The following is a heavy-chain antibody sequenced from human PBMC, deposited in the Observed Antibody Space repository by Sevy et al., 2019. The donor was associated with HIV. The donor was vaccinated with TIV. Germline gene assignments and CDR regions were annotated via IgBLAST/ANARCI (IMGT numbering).Heavy chain of an antibody. CDR2: IYTSGST. CDR1: GGSISSYY. J-gene: IGHJ4*02. CDR3: ASETYSSGSV. V-gene: IGHV4-4*07. D-gene: IGHD6-19*01. Sequence: SETLSLTCTVSGGSISSYYWSWIRQPAGKGLEWVGRIYTSGSTNYNPSLKTRITMSVDTSKNQFALKRSSVTAADTAVYYCASETYSSGSVWGQGTLVTVSS.